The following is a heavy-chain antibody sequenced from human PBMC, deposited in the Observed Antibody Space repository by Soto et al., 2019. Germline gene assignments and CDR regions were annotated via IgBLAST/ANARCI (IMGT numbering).Heavy chain of an antibody. V-gene: IGHV3-23*01. Sequence: PGGSLRLSCAASGFTFSSYAMSWVRQAPGKGLEWVSAISGSGGSTYYADSVKGRFTISRDNSKNTLYLQMNSLRAEDTAVYYCAKDVAAAGDSYYYYGMDVWGQGTTVTVSS. CDR2: ISGSGGST. D-gene: IGHD6-13*01. CDR1: GFTFSSYA. CDR3: AKDVAAAGDSYYYYGMDV. J-gene: IGHJ6*02.